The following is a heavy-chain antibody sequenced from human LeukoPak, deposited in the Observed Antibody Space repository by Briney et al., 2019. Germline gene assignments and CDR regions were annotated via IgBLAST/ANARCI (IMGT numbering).Heavy chain of an antibody. CDR3: ARVDEFPDY. V-gene: IGHV1-69*04. D-gene: IGHD2-21*01. Sequence: ASVKVSCKASGGTFSSYAISWVRQAPGQGLEWMERITPILGIANYAQKFQGRVTITADKSTSTAYMELSSLRSEDTAVYYCARVDEFPDYWGQGTLVTVSS. CDR1: GGTFSSYA. J-gene: IGHJ4*02. CDR2: ITPILGIA.